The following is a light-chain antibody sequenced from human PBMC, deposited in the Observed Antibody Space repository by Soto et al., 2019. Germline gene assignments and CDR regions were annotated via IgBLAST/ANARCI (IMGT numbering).Light chain of an antibody. V-gene: IGLV6-57*02. J-gene: IGLJ2*01. CDR1: SGSIASNY. CDR3: QSYDNSNNVV. CDR2: DDN. Sequence: NFMLTQPHSVSESPGKTVTISCTGSSGSIASNYVQWYQQRPGSAPTTVIYDDNHRPSGVPERFSGSIDRSSNSASLTISGLKTEDEADYYCQSYDNSNNVVFGGGTKLTVL.